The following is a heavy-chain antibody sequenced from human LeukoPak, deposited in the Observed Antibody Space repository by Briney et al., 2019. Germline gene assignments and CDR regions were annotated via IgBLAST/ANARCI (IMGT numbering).Heavy chain of an antibody. D-gene: IGHD6-13*01. CDR3: ARDSLSQQLVPIDY. CDR1: GFTFSSYS. V-gene: IGHV3-21*01. J-gene: IGHJ4*02. CDR2: ISNSSSYI. Sequence: GGSLRLSCAASGFTFSSYSMNWFRQAPGKGLEWVSSISNSSSYIYYADSVKGRFTISRDNAKNSLYLQMNSLRAEDTAVYYCARDSLSQQLVPIDYWGQGTLVTVSS.